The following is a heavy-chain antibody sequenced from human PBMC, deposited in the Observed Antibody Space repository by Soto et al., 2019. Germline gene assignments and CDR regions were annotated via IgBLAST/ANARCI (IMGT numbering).Heavy chain of an antibody. CDR1: GGSISSGGYY. Sequence: SETLSLTCNVSGGSISSGGYYWTWIRQHPGKGLEWIGSIHYSGSTYYNPSLKSRVTISVDTSKNQFSLTLTSVTAADTAVYYCARSGHYYDSSGYYYPFDYWGQGTLVTV. V-gene: IGHV4-39*01. D-gene: IGHD3-22*01. CDR2: IHYSGST. CDR3: ARSGHYYDSSGYYYPFDY. J-gene: IGHJ4*02.